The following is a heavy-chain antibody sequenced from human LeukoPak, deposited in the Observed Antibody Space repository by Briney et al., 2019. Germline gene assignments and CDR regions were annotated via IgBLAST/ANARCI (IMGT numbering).Heavy chain of an antibody. CDR1: GFTFSSYG. Sequence: GGSLRLSCAASGFTFSSYGMHWVRQAPGKGLEWVAVIWYDGSNKYYADSVKGGFTISRDNSKNTLYLQMNSLRAEDTAVYYCASQGSDYYGMDVWGQGTTVTVSS. V-gene: IGHV3-33*01. CDR3: ASQGSDYYGMDV. D-gene: IGHD3-10*01. CDR2: IWYDGSNK. J-gene: IGHJ6*02.